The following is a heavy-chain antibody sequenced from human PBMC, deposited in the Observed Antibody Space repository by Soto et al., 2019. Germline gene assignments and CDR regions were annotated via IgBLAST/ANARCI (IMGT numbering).Heavy chain of an antibody. CDR3: AKDQISGWYDD. V-gene: IGHV3-23*01. Sequence: GESLKISCAASGLSFSTHAMSWVRQAPGKGLEWVSGMSNGIETKTYAESVRGRFTISRDNSKNTLYLQMDSLRAEDTAVYYCAKDQISGWYDDWGRGTLVTVSS. CDR1: GLSFSTHA. D-gene: IGHD6-19*01. J-gene: IGHJ5*02. CDR2: MSNGIETK.